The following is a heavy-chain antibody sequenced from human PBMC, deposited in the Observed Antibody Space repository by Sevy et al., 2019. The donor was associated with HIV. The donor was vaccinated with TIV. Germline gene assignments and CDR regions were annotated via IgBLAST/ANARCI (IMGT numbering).Heavy chain of an antibody. CDR1: GHTLTDLS. J-gene: IGHJ4*02. CDR2: FDPEDGER. Sequence: ASVKVSCKASGHTLTDLSMHWVRQAPGKGFEWIGRFDPEDGERIYAQKFQGRVTMTEDTSTDTAYMELSSLRSEDTAVYYCSATREYYSDRYGYFDYRGQGTLVTVSS. CDR3: SATREYYSDRYGYFDY. D-gene: IGHD3-22*01. V-gene: IGHV1-24*01.